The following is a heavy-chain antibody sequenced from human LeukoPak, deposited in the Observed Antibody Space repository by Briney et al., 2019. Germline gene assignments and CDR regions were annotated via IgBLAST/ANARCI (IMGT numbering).Heavy chain of an antibody. CDR2: IYYSGST. Sequence: SETLSLTCSVSGGSISSYSWTWIRQPPGKGLEWIGYIYYSGSTNYNPSLKSRVTISVDTSKNQFSLKLSSVTAADTAVYYCARRRTATSLPDYWGQGTLVTVSS. J-gene: IGHJ4*02. V-gene: IGHV4-59*01. CDR1: GGSISSYS. D-gene: IGHD1/OR15-1a*01. CDR3: ARRRTATSLPDY.